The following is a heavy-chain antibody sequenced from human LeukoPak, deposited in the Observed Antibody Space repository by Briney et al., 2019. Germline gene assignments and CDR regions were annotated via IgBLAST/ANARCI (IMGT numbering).Heavy chain of an antibody. CDR3: ARSRELLLDAFDI. CDR2: IYSGGST. V-gene: IGHV3-66*01. CDR1: GFTVSSNY. Sequence: PGGSLRLSCAASGFTVSSNYMSWVRQAPEKGLEWVSVIYSGGSTYYADSVKGRFTISRDNSKNTLYLQMNSLRAEDTAVYYCARSRELLLDAFDIWGRGTMVTVPS. D-gene: IGHD1-26*01. J-gene: IGHJ3*02.